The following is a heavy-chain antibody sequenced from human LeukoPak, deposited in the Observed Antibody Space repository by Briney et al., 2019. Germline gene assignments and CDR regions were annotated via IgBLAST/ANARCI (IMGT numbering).Heavy chain of an antibody. D-gene: IGHD4-17*01. Sequence: GGSLRLSCAASGFTFSSYAMSWVRQAPGKGLEWVSAISGSGCSTYYADSVKGRFTISRDNSKNTLYLQMNSLRAEVTAVYYCANPYGDYGYFDYWGQGTLVTVSS. CDR2: ISGSGCST. CDR3: ANPYGDYGYFDY. J-gene: IGHJ4*02. V-gene: IGHV3-23*01. CDR1: GFTFSSYA.